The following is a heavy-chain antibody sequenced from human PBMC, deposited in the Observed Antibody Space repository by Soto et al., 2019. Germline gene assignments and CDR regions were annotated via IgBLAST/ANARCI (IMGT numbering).Heavy chain of an antibody. Sequence: SETLSLTCAVYGGSFSGYYWSWIRQPPGKGLEWIGEINHSGNTNYNPSLKSRVTISVDTSKNQFSLKLSSVTAADTAVYYCARDRITMVRGALGYYYGMDVWGQGTTVTVSS. J-gene: IGHJ6*02. V-gene: IGHV4-34*01. CDR2: INHSGNT. CDR3: ARDRITMVRGALGYYYGMDV. CDR1: GGSFSGYY. D-gene: IGHD3-10*01.